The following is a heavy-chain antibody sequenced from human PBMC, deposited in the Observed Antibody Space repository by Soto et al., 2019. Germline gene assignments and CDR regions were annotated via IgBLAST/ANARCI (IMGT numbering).Heavy chain of an antibody. CDR2: IYRTGST. CDR1: GGSFTSNNW. Sequence: SDTLSLTCAVSGGSFTSNNWWTWVRQPPGQGLEWIGEIYRTGSTNYNPSLKSRVTTSLDKSENQFSLKVTSLTAADTAVYYCASRDPGTSVDYWGQGTLVTVSS. D-gene: IGHD1-7*01. J-gene: IGHJ4*02. V-gene: IGHV4-4*02. CDR3: ASRDPGTSVDY.